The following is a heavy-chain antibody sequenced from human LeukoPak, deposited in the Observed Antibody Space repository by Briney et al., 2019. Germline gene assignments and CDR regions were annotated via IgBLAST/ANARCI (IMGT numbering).Heavy chain of an antibody. V-gene: IGHV4-59*01. J-gene: IGHJ6*02. D-gene: IGHD6-6*01. CDR1: GGSISSYY. CDR2: IYYSGST. Sequence: SETLSLTCTVSGGSISSYYWSWIRQPPGKGLEWIGYIYYSGSTNYNPSLKSRVTISVDTSENQFSLKLSSVTAADTAVYYCARSESSSSIYYYGMDVWGQGTTVTVSS. CDR3: ARSESSSSIYYYGMDV.